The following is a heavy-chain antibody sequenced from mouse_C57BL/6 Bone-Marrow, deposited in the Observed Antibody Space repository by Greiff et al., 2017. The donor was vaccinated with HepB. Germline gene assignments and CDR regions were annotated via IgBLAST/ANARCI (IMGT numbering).Heavy chain of an antibody. D-gene: IGHD1-1*01. V-gene: IGHV1-81*01. CDR1: GYTFTSYG. Sequence: QVQLQQSGAELARPGASVKLSCKASGYTFTSYGISWVKQRTGQGLEWIGEIYPRSGNTYYNEKYKGKATLTADKSSSTAYMELRSLTSEDSAVYFCAREPYYYGNYFDYWGQGTTLTVSS. J-gene: IGHJ2*01. CDR3: AREPYYYGNYFDY. CDR2: IYPRSGNT.